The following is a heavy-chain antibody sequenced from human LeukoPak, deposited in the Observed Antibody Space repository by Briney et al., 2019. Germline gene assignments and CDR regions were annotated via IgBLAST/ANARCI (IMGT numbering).Heavy chain of an antibody. Sequence: GGSLRLSCAASEFTYSAYAMSWVRQAPGKGLEWVSTISGDGRSTFYADSVKGRFTISRDDSKTTLFLQMNSLRAEDTAIYYCARRYGGWGAFDIWGQGTGVTVSS. CDR1: EFTYSAYA. V-gene: IGHV3-23*01. D-gene: IGHD4-23*01. CDR2: ISGDGRST. J-gene: IGHJ3*02. CDR3: ARRYGGWGAFDI.